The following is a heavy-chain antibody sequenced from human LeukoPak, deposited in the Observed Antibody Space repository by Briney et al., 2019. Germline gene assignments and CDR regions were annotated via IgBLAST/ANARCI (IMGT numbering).Heavy chain of an antibody. CDR1: AYTFTGYY. D-gene: IGHD6-19*01. V-gene: IGHV1-2*02. Sequence: ASVKVSCKASAYTFTGYYMHWVRQAPGQGVEWMGWINPDSGGTNYAQKFQGRVTMTRDTSISTAYMEVSRLRSDDTAVYYCAREGSGWYGNFDYWGQGTLVTVSS. J-gene: IGHJ4*02. CDR2: INPDSGGT. CDR3: AREGSGWYGNFDY.